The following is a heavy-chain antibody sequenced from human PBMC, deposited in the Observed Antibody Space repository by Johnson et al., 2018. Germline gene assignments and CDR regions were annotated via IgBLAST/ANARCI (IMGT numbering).Heavy chain of an antibody. Sequence: VQLVESGGGLVQPGGSLRLSCAASGFTFSDYYMSWIRQAPGKGLEWVSAISGSGGSTYYADSVKGRFTISRDNSKNTLYLQMNSLRAEDTAVYYCAKYSSPYYYYMDVWGKGTTVTVSS. CDR1: GFTFSDYY. CDR3: AKYSSPYYYYMDV. D-gene: IGHD6-13*01. V-gene: IGHV3-23*04. J-gene: IGHJ6*03. CDR2: ISGSGGST.